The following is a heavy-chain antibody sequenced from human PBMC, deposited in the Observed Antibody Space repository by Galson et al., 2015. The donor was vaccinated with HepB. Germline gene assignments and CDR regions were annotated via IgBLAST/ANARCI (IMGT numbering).Heavy chain of an antibody. CDR2: IKQDGSEK. Sequence: SLRLSCAASGSTFSSYWMSWVRQAPGKGLEWVANIKQDGSEKYYVDSVKGRFTISRDNAKNSLYLQMNSLRAEDTAVYYCAREGIVVVPASPRFGAFDIWGQGTMVTVSS. D-gene: IGHD2-2*01. V-gene: IGHV3-7*03. CDR3: AREGIVVVPASPRFGAFDI. CDR1: GSTFSSYW. J-gene: IGHJ3*02.